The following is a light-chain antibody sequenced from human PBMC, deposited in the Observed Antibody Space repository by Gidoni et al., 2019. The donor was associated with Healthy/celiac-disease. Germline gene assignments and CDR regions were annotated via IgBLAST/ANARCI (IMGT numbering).Light chain of an antibody. CDR1: QSISSY. V-gene: IGKV1-39*01. CDR3: QQSYSTPRT. CDR2: AAS. Sequence: DIPMTQSPSSLSASVGDRVCITCRASQSISSYLNWYQQKPGKAPKLLIYAASSLQSGVPSRFSGSGSGTDFTLTISSLQPEDFATYYCQQSYSTPRTFGQGTKLEIK. J-gene: IGKJ2*01.